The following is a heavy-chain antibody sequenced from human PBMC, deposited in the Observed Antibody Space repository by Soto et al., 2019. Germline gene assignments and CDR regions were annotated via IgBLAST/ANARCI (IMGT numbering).Heavy chain of an antibody. CDR3: AREADRGTLDY. CDR2: IYHSGST. Sequence: SETRSLTCAVSVGSISSGGYSWSWIRQPPGKGPEWIGYIYHSGSTYYNPSLKSRVTISVDRSKNQFSLKLSSVTAADTAVYYCAREADRGTLDYWGQGTLVTVSS. V-gene: IGHV4-30-2*01. D-gene: IGHD1-1*01. CDR1: VGSISSGGYS. J-gene: IGHJ4*02.